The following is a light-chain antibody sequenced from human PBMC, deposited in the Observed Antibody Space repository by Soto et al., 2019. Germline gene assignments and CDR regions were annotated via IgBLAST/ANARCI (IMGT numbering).Light chain of an antibody. J-gene: IGLJ2*01. V-gene: IGLV3-1*01. CDR3: QAWDLSSRV. Sequence: SYELTQPPSVSVSPGQTASITCSGDKLGDKYACWYQQKPGQSPVLVIYQDTKRPSGIPERFSGSNSGNTATLTISGTQAIDEAAYYCQAWDLSSRVFGGGTKVTVL. CDR2: QDT. CDR1: KLGDKY.